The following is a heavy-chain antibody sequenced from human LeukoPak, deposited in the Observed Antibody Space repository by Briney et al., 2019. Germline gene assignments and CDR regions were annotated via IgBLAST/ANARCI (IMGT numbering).Heavy chain of an antibody. CDR2: IRYDGSNK. J-gene: IGHJ5*02. D-gene: IGHD1-20*01. CDR3: ARDITGTTDDWFDP. Sequence: PGGSLRLSCAASGFTFSSYGMHWVRQAPGKGLEWVAFIRYDGSNKYYADSVKGRFTISRDNSKNTLYLQMNSLRAEDTAVYYCARDITGTTDDWFDPWGQGTLVTVSS. CDR1: GFTFSSYG. V-gene: IGHV3-30*02.